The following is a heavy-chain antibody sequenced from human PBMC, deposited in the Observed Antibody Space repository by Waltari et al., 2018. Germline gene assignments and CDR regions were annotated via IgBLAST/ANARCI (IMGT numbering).Heavy chain of an antibody. Sequence: QVQLQESGPGLVKPSQTLSLTCTVPGGPISSGSYYWRWIRQPAGKGLEWIGRIYTSGSTNYNPSLKSRVTISVDTSKNQFSLKLSSVTAADTAVYYCARVTGWFDPWGQGTLVTVSS. CDR3: ARVTGWFDP. V-gene: IGHV4-61*02. CDR2: IYTSGST. CDR1: GGPISSGSYY. J-gene: IGHJ5*02.